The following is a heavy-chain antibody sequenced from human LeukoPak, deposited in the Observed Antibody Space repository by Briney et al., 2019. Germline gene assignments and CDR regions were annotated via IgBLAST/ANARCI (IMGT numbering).Heavy chain of an antibody. Sequence: ASVKVSCKASGGTFSSYAISWVRQAPGKGLEWVSGISGSGDNTYYADSVKGRFTISRDNSKNTLYVQVNSLGTEDTAAYYCAKGSYYDSSGSFYFDYWGQGTLVTVSS. CDR1: GGTFSSYA. V-gene: IGHV3-23*01. CDR2: ISGSGDNT. D-gene: IGHD3-22*01. J-gene: IGHJ4*02. CDR3: AKGSYYDSSGSFYFDY.